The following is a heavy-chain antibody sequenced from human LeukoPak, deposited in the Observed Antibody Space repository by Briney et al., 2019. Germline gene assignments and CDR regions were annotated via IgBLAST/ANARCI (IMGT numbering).Heavy chain of an antibody. Sequence: GPVKVSCKASGYTFTSCDINWVRQATGQGLEWMAWMNPNSGNTGYGQSFQGRITMTRDISIGTAYMELSNLTSEDTAIYYCTRGSSGRRDNWGQGTLVTVSA. CDR2: MNPNSGNT. CDR3: TRGSSGRRDN. V-gene: IGHV1-8*01. D-gene: IGHD6-19*01. CDR1: GYTFTSCD. J-gene: IGHJ4*02.